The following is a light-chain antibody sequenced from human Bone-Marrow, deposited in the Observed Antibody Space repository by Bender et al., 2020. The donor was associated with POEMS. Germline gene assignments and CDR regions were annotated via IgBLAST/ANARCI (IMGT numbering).Light chain of an antibody. Sequence: SYDLTQPPSVSVSPGQTASITCSGDKLGNRNVCWYQQKPGQSPVLVIYQDRKRPSGIPERFSGSNSGNTATLTISGTQSMDEADYYCQAWDSSTFVVFGGGTQLTVL. J-gene: IGLJ2*01. CDR2: QDR. CDR1: KLGNRN. CDR3: QAWDSSTFVV. V-gene: IGLV3-1*01.